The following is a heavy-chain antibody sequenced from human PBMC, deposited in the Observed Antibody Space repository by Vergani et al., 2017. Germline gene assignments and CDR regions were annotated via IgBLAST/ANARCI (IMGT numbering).Heavy chain of an antibody. CDR1: GFTFRNYA. CDR3: VRDVRVSRT. CDR2: ISRSSSTI. J-gene: IGHJ3*01. Sequence: EVQLLESGGGLAQPGGSLRLSCAASGFTFRNYAMTWVRQAPGKGLEWVSYISRSSSTIYYADSVKVRFTISRDNAKNSLHLDMSSLRAEDTAVYYCVRDVRVSRTWGQGTLVAVSS. V-gene: IGHV3-48*01.